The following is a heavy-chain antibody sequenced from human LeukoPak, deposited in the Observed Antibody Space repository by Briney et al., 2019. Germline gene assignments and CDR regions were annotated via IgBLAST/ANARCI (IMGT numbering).Heavy chain of an antibody. V-gene: IGHV4-59*12. J-gene: IGHJ3*02. CDR2: IYYSGST. CDR1: GGSISSYY. Sequence: PSETLSLTCTVSGGSISSYYWSWIRQPPGKGLEWIGYIYYSGSTHYNPSLKSRVTISVDTSKKQFSLKLSSVTAADTAVYYCATYSTGFDIWGQGTVVTVSS. CDR3: ATYSTGFDI. D-gene: IGHD6-19*01.